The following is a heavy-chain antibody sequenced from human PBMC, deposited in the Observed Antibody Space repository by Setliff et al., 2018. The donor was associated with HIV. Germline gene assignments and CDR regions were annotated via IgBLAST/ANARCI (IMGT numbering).Heavy chain of an antibody. CDR2: TNHGGNT. CDR1: GRSFSGYY. V-gene: IGHV4-34*01. J-gene: IGHJ5*02. Sequence: LSLTCAVYGRSFSGYYWTWIRQSPGKGLEWIGETNHGGNTNYNPSLKSRVTISLDTSKNQFSLNLSSVTAADTAVYYCARAGRRTGHSYTWFDPWGQGTLVTVSS. D-gene: IGHD3-16*01. CDR3: ARAGRRTGHSYTWFDP.